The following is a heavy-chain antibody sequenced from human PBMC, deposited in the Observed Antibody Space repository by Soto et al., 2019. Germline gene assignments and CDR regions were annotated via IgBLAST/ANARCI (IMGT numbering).Heavy chain of an antibody. D-gene: IGHD3-22*01. J-gene: IGHJ4*02. CDR1: GFSVTTSGEG. CDR3: AHLYYYDTSGYYRYFDY. V-gene: IGHV2-5*02. Sequence: SGPTLVNPTQTLPLTCTFSGFSVTTSGEGVGWIRQPPGKALEWLALIYWDDDKYYSPSLKSRLTITKDTSKNQVVLRMTNMDPVDTATYYCAHLYYYDTSGYYRYFDYWGQGTLVTVSS. CDR2: IYWDDDK.